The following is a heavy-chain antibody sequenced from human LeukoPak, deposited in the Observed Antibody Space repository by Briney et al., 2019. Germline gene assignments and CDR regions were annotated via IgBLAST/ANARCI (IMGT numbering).Heavy chain of an antibody. J-gene: IGHJ4*02. Sequence: GGSLRLSCAASGFTFSSYAMSWVRQASGKGLEWVGHIRRQNYATAYGASVAGRFTISRDDSKNTAYLQMDSLKTEDTAIYYCSRQVDSVHDYWGRGILVTVSS. CDR3: SRQVDSVHDY. CDR1: GFTFSSYA. CDR2: IRRQNYAT. V-gene: IGHV3-73*01. D-gene: IGHD5-12*01.